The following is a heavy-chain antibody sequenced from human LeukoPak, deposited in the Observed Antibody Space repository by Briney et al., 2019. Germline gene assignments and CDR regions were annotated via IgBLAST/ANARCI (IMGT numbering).Heavy chain of an antibody. CDR1: GYTFTGYY. V-gene: IGHV1-2*02. CDR3: ARNGAPGPHYYYMNV. D-gene: IGHD2-8*01. CDR2: INPNSGGT. J-gene: IGHJ6*03. Sequence: PGASVKVSCKASGYTFTGYYMHWVRQAPGQGLEWMGWINPNSGGTNYAQKFQGRVTMTKDTSISTAYMDLRRLRSDDTAVYYCARNGAPGPHYYYMNVWGQGTTVTVSS.